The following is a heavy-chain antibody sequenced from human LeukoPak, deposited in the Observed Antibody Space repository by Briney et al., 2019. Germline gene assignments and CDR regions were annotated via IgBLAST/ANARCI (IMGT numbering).Heavy chain of an antibody. CDR2: IYYSGST. CDR1: GGSISSSSYY. V-gene: IGHV4-39*01. J-gene: IGHJ3*02. Sequence: PSETLSLTCTVSGGSISSSSYYWVWIRQPPGKGLEWIGSIYYSGSTYYNPSLKSRVTISVDTSKNQFSLKLSSVTAADTAVYYCARRPFDAFDIWGQGTMVTVSS. CDR3: ARRPFDAFDI.